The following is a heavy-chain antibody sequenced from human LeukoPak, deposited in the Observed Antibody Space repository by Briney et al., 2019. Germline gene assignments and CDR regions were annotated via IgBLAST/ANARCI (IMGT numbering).Heavy chain of an antibody. Sequence: GSVKVSCKASGYTFTSYYMHWVRQAPGQGLEWMGIINPSGGSTSYAQKFQGRVTITRNTSISTAYMELSSLRSEDTAVYYCARADGGWYSYYYYYMDVWGKGTTVTVSS. V-gene: IGHV1-46*01. J-gene: IGHJ6*03. CDR2: INPSGGST. D-gene: IGHD6-19*01. CDR3: ARADGGWYSYYYYYMDV. CDR1: GYTFTSYY.